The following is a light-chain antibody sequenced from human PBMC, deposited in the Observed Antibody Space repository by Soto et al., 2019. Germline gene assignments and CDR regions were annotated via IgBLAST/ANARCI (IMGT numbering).Light chain of an antibody. CDR3: SSYTSRV. Sequence: QSALTQPASVSGSPGQSITISCTGTSSDVGGYNYVSWYQQHPGKAPKLMIYEVSNRPSGVSNRFSGSKSGNTASLTISGLQAEDEADYYCSSYTSRVFGEGTKLTVL. J-gene: IGLJ3*02. CDR2: EVS. CDR1: SSDVGGYNY. V-gene: IGLV2-14*01.